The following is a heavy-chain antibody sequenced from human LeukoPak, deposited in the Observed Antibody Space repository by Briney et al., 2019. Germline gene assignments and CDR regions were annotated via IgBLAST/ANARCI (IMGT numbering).Heavy chain of an antibody. Sequence: PGGSLRLSCAASGFDFSTYAVSWVRQAPGKGLEWVSAITGGGGTTYYADSVEGRFNVTRDNPSNTLYLQMNSLRAEDKAVYYCGKEEQRVGMQTSHWGQGTLVTVSS. J-gene: IGHJ4*02. CDR3: GKEEQRVGMQTSH. V-gene: IGHV3-23*01. CDR2: ITGGGGTT. CDR1: GFDFSTYA. D-gene: IGHD6-25*01.